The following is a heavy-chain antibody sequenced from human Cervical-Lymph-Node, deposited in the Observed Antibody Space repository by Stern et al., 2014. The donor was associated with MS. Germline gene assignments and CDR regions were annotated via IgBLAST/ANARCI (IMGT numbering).Heavy chain of an antibody. CDR3: VERDAWFDP. D-gene: IGHD1-1*01. V-gene: IGHV1-69*06. CDR2: AIPTIGST. Sequence: QVQLVQSGAEVKKPGSSVNVSCTASGGRFTSYAISWVRQGPGQGLEWLGGAIPTIGSTNYAQKFQGRLTITADKSSNIAYMERRSLTTEDTAIYYCVERDAWFDPWGPGTLVTVSS. CDR1: GGRFTSYA. J-gene: IGHJ5*02.